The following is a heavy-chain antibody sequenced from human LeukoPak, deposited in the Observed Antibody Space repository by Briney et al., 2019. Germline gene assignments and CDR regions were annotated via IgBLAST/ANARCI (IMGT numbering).Heavy chain of an antibody. J-gene: IGHJ1*01. CDR2: ISGSSRHI. Sequence: PGGSLRLTCAASGFTFSDYFMNWVRQAPGMGLEYVSSISGSSRHIYYADSVKGRFTISRDNTKSSLYLQMNSLRVEDMAVYYCARGYCGGDCYGDWGQGTLVTVSS. V-gene: IGHV3-21*01. D-gene: IGHD2-21*02. CDR3: ARGYCGGDCYGD. CDR1: GFTFSDYF.